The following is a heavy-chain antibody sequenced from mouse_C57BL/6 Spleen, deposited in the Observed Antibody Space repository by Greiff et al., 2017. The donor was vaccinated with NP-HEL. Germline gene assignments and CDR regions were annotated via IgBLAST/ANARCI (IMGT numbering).Heavy chain of an antibody. CDR3: ARFDYDERVFAY. Sequence: QVQLQQSGPELVKPGASVKISCKASGYAFSSSWMNWVKQRPGQGLEWIGRIYPGDGDTNYNGKFKGKATLTADKSSSTAYMQLSSLASEDSAVYFCARFDYDERVFAYWGQGTLVTVSA. V-gene: IGHV1-82*01. D-gene: IGHD2-4*01. CDR1: GYAFSSSW. J-gene: IGHJ3*01. CDR2: IYPGDGDT.